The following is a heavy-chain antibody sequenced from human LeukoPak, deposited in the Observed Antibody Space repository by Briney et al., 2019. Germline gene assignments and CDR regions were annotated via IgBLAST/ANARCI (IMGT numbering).Heavy chain of an antibody. J-gene: IGHJ4*02. D-gene: IGHD6-25*01. V-gene: IGHV3-48*02. CDR1: GFTFSIYS. CDR2: ITGSSSTI. Sequence: PGGSLRLSCAASGFTFSIYSMHWVRQAPRKGLEWVSYITGSSSTIYYADSVKGRSTISRDNAKNSLYLQMDSLRDEDTAVYYCARDGGVDYWGQGTLVTVSS. CDR3: ARDGGVDY.